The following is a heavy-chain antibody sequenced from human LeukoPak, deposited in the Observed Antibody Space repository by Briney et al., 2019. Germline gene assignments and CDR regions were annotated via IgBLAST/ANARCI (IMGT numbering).Heavy chain of an antibody. Sequence: GGSLRLSCAASGFTFSSYTMTWVRQAPEKGLEWVSSISSSSSYIYYADSVKGRFTISRDNAKKSLFLQMNSLRAEDTAVYYCAKPAISSRGWYYDYWGQGTLVTVSS. D-gene: IGHD6-19*01. CDR2: ISSSSSYI. CDR1: GFTFSSYT. V-gene: IGHV3-21*04. J-gene: IGHJ4*02. CDR3: AKPAISSRGWYYDY.